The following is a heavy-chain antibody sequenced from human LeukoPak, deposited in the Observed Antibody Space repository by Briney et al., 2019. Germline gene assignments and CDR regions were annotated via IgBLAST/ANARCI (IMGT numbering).Heavy chain of an antibody. J-gene: IGHJ4*02. CDR2: ISSSSSYI. V-gene: IGHV3-21*01. CDR3: ASNWATGDDY. CDR1: GFTFSSYS. Sequence: GGSLRLSCAASGFTFSSYSMNWVRQAPGKGLEWVSSISSSSSYIYYADSVKGRFTISRDNAKNSLYLQMNSLRAEDTAVYYCASNWATGDDYWGQGTLVTVSS. D-gene: IGHD7-27*01.